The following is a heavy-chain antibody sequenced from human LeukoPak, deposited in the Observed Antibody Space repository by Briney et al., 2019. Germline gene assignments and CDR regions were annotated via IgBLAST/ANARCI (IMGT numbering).Heavy chain of an antibody. CDR2: IYWNDDK. Sequence: SGPTLVNPTQTLTLTCTFSGFSLSTSGVGVGWIRQPPGKALEWLALIYWNDDKRYSPSLKSRLTITKDTSKNQVVLTMTNMDPVDTATYYCAHTRRSWRGNYFDYWGQGTLVTVSS. CDR1: GFSLSTSGVG. J-gene: IGHJ4*02. CDR3: AHTRRSWRGNYFDY. V-gene: IGHV2-5*01. D-gene: IGHD6-13*01.